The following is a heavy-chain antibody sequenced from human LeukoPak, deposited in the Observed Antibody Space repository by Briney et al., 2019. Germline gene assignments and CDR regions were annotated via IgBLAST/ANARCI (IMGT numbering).Heavy chain of an antibody. V-gene: IGHV3-23*01. CDR1: GFTFSSYA. J-gene: IGHJ1*01. Sequence: PGGSLRLSCAASGFTFSSYAMSWVRQAPGKGLEWVSCISGSGGSTYYADSVKGRFTISRDNSKNTLYLQMDSLRADDTAVYYCAPPLRVSGSYYAGYFQHWGQGTLVTVSS. CDR3: APPLRVSGSYYAGYFQH. D-gene: IGHD3-10*01. CDR2: ISGSGGST.